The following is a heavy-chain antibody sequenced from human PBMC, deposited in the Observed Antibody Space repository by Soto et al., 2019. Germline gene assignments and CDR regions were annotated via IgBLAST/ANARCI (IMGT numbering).Heavy chain of an antibody. CDR3: AKKGPPRDAFDC. CDR2: ISAGGSNT. CDR1: GFTFRSYA. V-gene: IGHV3-23*01. Sequence: EVQLLESGGGLVQPGGSLRLSCAVSGFTFRSYAMSWVRQAPGKGPEWVSVISAGGSNTYYAESVKGRFTISRDNSKNTRYRQMNSLRDADTAVYYCAKKGPPRDAFDCWGQGTMVTVST. J-gene: IGHJ3*01.